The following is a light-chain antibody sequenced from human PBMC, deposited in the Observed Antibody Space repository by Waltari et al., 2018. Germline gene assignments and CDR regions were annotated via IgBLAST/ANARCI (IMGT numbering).Light chain of an antibody. CDR2: YRSDSEK. V-gene: IGLV5-37*01. J-gene: IGLJ3*02. CDR3: MFCPNNVWV. CDR1: SDINVGDFI. Sequence: QPVLTQPPSSSASPGDSARLTCTLPSDINVGDFIIYWYQQKPGSPPRFLLYYRSDSEKAQGCGGPSRFSVSKAASCNAGILVISGLQSEDEADYYCMFCPNNVWVFGGGTKLTVL.